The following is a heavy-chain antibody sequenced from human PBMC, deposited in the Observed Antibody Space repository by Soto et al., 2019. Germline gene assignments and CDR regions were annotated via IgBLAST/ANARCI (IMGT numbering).Heavy chain of an antibody. CDR1: GFTFSSYA. CDR2: ISGSGINA. V-gene: IGHV3-23*01. Sequence: GGSLTLSCAASGFTFSSYAMSWVRQAPGKGLEWISAISGSGINAHYPDSVRGRFAVSRGNSKNTVYLQMNSLRAEDTAVYYCAKTAGSGCLLSDWGQGTLVTVSS. D-gene: IGHD6-19*01. J-gene: IGHJ4*02. CDR3: AKTAGSGCLLSD.